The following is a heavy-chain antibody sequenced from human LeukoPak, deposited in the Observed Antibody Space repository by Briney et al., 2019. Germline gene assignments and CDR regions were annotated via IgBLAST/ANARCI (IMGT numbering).Heavy chain of an antibody. D-gene: IGHD1-1*01. J-gene: IGHJ6*03. V-gene: IGHV3-48*03. Sequence: GGSLRLSRAASGFTFSSYEMNWVRQAPGKGLEWVSYISSSGSTIYYADSVKGRFTISRDNAKNSLYLQMNSLRAEDTAVYYCARGGWYNWNDYYYYYMDVWGKGTTVTISS. CDR2: ISSSGSTI. CDR1: GFTFSSYE. CDR3: ARGGWYNWNDYYYYYMDV.